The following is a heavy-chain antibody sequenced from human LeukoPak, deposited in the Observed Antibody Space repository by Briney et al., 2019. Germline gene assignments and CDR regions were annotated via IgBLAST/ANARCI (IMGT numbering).Heavy chain of an antibody. J-gene: IGHJ4*02. CDR1: GFTFSNYG. D-gene: IGHD3-3*01. V-gene: IGHV3-33*06. CDR3: AKGGRFIYFYDY. CDR2: IWYDGSNK. Sequence: GGSLRLSCAASGFTFSNYGMHWVRQAPGKGLEWVAVIWYDGSNKYYADSVKGRFTISRDNSKSTLFLQVNSLRAEDTAVYYCAKGGRFIYFYDYWGQGTLVTVSS.